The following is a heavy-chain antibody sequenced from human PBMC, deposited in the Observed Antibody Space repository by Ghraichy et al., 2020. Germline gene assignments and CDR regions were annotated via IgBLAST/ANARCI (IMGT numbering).Heavy chain of an antibody. CDR2: IYYSGST. V-gene: IGHV4-59*08. CDR1: GGSISSYY. D-gene: IGHD3-22*01. J-gene: IGHJ4*02. Sequence: SETLSLTCTVSGGSISSYYWSWIRQPPGKGLEWIGYIYYSGSTNYNPSLKSRVTISVDTSKNQFSLKLSSVAAADTAVYYCARHGDSDEWLLPHYWGQGTLVTVSS. CDR3: ARHGDSDEWLLPHY.